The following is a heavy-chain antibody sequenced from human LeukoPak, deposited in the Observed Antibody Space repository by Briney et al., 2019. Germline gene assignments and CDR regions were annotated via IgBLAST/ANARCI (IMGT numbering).Heavy chain of an antibody. V-gene: IGHV1-46*01. CDR3: ARPQSNWNDYDSYPMHV. Sequence: ASVKVSCKTSGYTFTDYHMHWVRQAPGQGLEWMGIINPSDGHATYAQKFQGRVSMTRDTSTNTFYMEMSSLRSEDTAVYFCARPQSNWNDYDSYPMHVWGQGTTVTVSS. D-gene: IGHD1-1*01. CDR2: INPSDGHA. J-gene: IGHJ6*02. CDR1: GYTFTDYH.